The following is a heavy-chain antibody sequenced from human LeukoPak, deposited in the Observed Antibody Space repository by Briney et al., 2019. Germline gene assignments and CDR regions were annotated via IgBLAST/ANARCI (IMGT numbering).Heavy chain of an antibody. CDR1: GGSFNDYY. J-gene: IGHJ4*02. CDR3: ARRAPISRVLAY. D-gene: IGHD3-3*01. CDR2: INHSGST. V-gene: IGHV4-34*01. Sequence: PSETLSLTCAVYGGSFNDYYWSLIRQPPGKGLEWIGEINHSGSTNYIPSLKSRVTISVDTSKNQLSLKLNSVTAADTAVYYCARRAPISRVLAYWGQGTLVTVSS.